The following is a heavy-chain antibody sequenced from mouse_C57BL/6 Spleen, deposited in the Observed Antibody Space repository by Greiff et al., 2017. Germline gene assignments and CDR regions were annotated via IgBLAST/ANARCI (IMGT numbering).Heavy chain of an antibody. CDR2: IDPSDSYT. V-gene: IGHV1-69*01. CDR1: GYTFTSYG. D-gene: IGHD4-1*01. J-gene: IGHJ2*01. Sequence: QVQLQQPGAELVMPGASVTLSCKASGYTFTSYGMHWVKQRPGQGLEWIGEIDPSDSYTNYNQKFKGKATVTVDKSSSTAYMQLSCLTSEDSAVYYCARGLGRDFDYWGQGTTLTVSS. CDR3: ARGLGRDFDY.